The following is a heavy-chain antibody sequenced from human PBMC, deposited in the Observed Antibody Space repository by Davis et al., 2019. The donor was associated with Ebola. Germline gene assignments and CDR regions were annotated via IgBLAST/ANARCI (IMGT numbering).Heavy chain of an antibody. J-gene: IGHJ4*02. CDR2: IHPNNGDT. Sequence: ASVKVSCKASGYTFTDYYMHWVRQAPGQGLEWMGWIHPNNGDTNHAQKFQGRVTMTRDTSISTAYMELSSLRSEDTAVYYCASRDYWGQGTLVTVSS. CDR3: ASRDY. V-gene: IGHV1-2*02. CDR1: GYTFTDYY.